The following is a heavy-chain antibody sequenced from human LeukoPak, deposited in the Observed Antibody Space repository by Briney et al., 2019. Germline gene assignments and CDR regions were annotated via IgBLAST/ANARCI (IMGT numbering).Heavy chain of an antibody. CDR3: ARDRVGYYFDY. Sequence: GGSLRLSCAASGFTFSDYYMSWIRQAPGKGLEWISYISDSSSYTNYADSVKGRVTISRDNAKNSLYLQMNSLRAEDTAVYYCARDRVGYYFDYWGQGTLVTVSS. V-gene: IGHV3-11*05. D-gene: IGHD1-26*01. CDR1: GFTFSDYY. J-gene: IGHJ4*02. CDR2: ISDSSSYT.